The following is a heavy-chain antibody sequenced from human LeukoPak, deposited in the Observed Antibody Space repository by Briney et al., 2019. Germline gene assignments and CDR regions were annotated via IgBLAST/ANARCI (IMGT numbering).Heavy chain of an antibody. Sequence: ASVTVSCKASGYTFTSYDINWVLQATGQGLEWMGWMNPNRWNTGYAQKFQGRVPMTRNTSISTAYMALSSLRSEDTDVYYCARDGGGSYTFDYWGQGTLVTVSS. D-gene: IGHD1-26*01. CDR2: MNPNRWNT. J-gene: IGHJ4*02. CDR1: GYTFTSYD. CDR3: ARDGGGSYTFDY. V-gene: IGHV1-8*01.